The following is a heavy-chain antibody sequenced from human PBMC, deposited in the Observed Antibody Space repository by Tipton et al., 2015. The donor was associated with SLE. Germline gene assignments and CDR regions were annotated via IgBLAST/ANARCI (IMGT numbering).Heavy chain of an antibody. CDR1: GFTFSSHG. Sequence: SLRLSCVGSGFTFSSHGMHWVRQAPGKGLVWVSYIDNDGSTTTYADSVKGRFTISRDNAKNTVYLQMNSLRAEDTAVYYCAREGDTAFDYWGQGTLVTVSS. CDR3: AREGDTAFDY. V-gene: IGHV3-74*03. D-gene: IGHD5-18*01. J-gene: IGHJ4*02. CDR2: IDNDGSTT.